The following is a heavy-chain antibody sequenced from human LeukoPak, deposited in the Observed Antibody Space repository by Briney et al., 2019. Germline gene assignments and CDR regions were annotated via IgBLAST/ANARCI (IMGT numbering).Heavy chain of an antibody. D-gene: IGHD6-19*01. CDR1: GFTFDDYG. V-gene: IGHV3-23*01. CDR2: ISGSGGST. Sequence: GGSLRLSCAASGFTFDDYGMSWVRQAPGKGLEWVSGISGSGGSTYYADSVKGRFTISRDNSKNTLYLQMNSLRAEDTAVYYCAKHLGVLEQWLVHHFDYWGQGTLVTVSS. J-gene: IGHJ4*02. CDR3: AKHLGVLEQWLVHHFDY.